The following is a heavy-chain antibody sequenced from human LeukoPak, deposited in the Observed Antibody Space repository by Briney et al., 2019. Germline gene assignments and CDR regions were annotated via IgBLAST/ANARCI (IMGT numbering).Heavy chain of an antibody. CDR3: ARGNIAARTLNWFDP. CDR1: GGSFSGYY. J-gene: IGHJ5*02. Sequence: SETLSLTCAVYGGSFSGYYWSWLRQPPGKGLEWIGEINHSGSTNYNPSLKSRVTISVDTSKNQFSLKLSSVTAADTAVYYCARGNIAARTLNWFDPWGQGTLVTVSS. V-gene: IGHV4-34*01. D-gene: IGHD6-6*01. CDR2: INHSGST.